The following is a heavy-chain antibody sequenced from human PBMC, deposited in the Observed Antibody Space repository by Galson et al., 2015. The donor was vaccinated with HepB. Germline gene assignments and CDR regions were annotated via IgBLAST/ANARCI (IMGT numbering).Heavy chain of an antibody. CDR2: IYPGDSDT. V-gene: IGHV5-51*07. D-gene: IGHD2-2*01. J-gene: IGHJ4*02. Sequence: QSGAEVKKPGESLKMSCKGSGYSFTNSRIGWVHQVPGKGLEWMAIIYPGDSDTRYSPSFQGQVTISADKSISTAYLQWSSLRASDTAMYYCAGGRGYCISTSCYEFDYWGQGTLVTVSS. CDR1: GYSFTNSR. CDR3: AGGRGYCISTSCYEFDY.